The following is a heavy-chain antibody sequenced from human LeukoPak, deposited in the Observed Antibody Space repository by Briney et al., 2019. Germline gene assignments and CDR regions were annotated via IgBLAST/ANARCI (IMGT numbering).Heavy chain of an antibody. CDR1: GYTFTTYW. CDR3: ARHEGSGSYYSY. CDR2: ISPDDSEI. D-gene: IGHD1-26*01. J-gene: IGHJ4*02. V-gene: IGHV5-51*01. Sequence: GESLKISCKGSGYTFTTYWIGWVRQMPGRGLEWMGIISPDDSEIRYSPSFQGQVTISADKSITTAYLQWSSLRASDTAIYYCARHEGSGSYYSYWGQGTLVTVSS.